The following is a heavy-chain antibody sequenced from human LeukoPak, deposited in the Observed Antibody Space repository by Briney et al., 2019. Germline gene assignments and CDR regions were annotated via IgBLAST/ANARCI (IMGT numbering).Heavy chain of an antibody. J-gene: IGHJ4*02. D-gene: IGHD6-19*01. CDR2: IYYSGST. CDR3: ARFKAEWLASYWGLGYFDY. Sequence: PSETLSLTCTVSGGSISSYYWSWIRQPPGKGLEWIGYIYYSGSTNYNPSLKSRVTISVDTSKNQFSLKLSSVTAADTAVYYYARFKAEWLASYWGLGYFDYWGQGTLVTVSS. CDR1: GGSISSYY. V-gene: IGHV4-59*08.